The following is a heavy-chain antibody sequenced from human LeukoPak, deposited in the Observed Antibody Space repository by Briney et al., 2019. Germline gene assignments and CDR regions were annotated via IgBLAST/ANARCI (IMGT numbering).Heavy chain of an antibody. CDR3: ARDSRYYDFWSGYYTEVYYFDY. D-gene: IGHD3-3*01. CDR1: GFTFSSYW. J-gene: IGHJ4*02. CDR2: IKQDGSEK. Sequence: PGGSLRLSCAASGFTFSSYWMSWVRQAPGKGLEWVANIKQDGSEKYYVDSVKGRFTISRDNARNSLYLQMNSLRAEDTAVYYCARDSRYYDFWSGYYTEVYYFDYWGQGTLVTVSS. V-gene: IGHV3-7*01.